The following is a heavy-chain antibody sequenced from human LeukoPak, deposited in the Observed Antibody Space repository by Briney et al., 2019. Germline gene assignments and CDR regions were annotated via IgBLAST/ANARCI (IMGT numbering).Heavy chain of an antibody. J-gene: IGHJ3*02. CDR1: GYTFTGYY. D-gene: IGHD1-26*01. V-gene: IGHV1-2*02. CDR3: GSPLLIDAFDI. Sequence: GASVKVSCKASGYTFTGYYMHWVRQAPGQGLEWMGWINPNSGGTNYAQKFQRRVTMTRDTSISTAYMELSSLRSEDTAVYYCGSPLLIDAFDIWGQGTMVTVSS. CDR2: INPNSGGT.